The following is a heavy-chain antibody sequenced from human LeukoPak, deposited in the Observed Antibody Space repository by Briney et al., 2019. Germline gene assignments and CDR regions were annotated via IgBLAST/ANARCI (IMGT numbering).Heavy chain of an antibody. Sequence: GGSLRLSCAVAGITLSNYGMSWVRQAPGKGLEWVAGISGSGGGTNYADSVKGRFTISRDNPRSTLYLQMNSLRAEDTAVYFCAKRGVVIRVILVGFHKEAYYFDSWGQGALVTVSS. CDR2: ISGSGGGT. D-gene: IGHD3-22*01. CDR1: GITLSNYG. CDR3: AKRGVVIRVILVGFHKEAYYFDS. J-gene: IGHJ4*02. V-gene: IGHV3-23*01.